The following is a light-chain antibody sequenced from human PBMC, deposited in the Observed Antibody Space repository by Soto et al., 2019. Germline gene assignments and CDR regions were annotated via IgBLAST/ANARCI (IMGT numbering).Light chain of an antibody. CDR2: GAS. CDR3: QQDLSWPLT. V-gene: IGKV3-15*01. Sequence: EIVMTQSPASLSVSPGERATLSCRASQNVNNNLAWYQQKPGQAPRLLIHGASTRASGIPGTFSGSGSGTEFTLTISSLQSEDFAVYYCQQDLSWPLTFGGGTKVVIK. J-gene: IGKJ4*01. CDR1: QNVNNN.